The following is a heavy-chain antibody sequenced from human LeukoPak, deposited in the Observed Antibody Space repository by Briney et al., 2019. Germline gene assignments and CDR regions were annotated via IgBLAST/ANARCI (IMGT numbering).Heavy chain of an antibody. CDR1: GFTFSSYE. V-gene: IGHV3-48*03. J-gene: IGHJ5*02. D-gene: IGHD3-10*01. CDR2: ISSSGSTI. CDR3: ARANMARGVGLFFDRNWFDP. Sequence: PGGSLRLSCAASGFTFSSYEMNWVRQAPGKGLEWVSYISSSGSTIYYADSVKGRFTISRDNAKNSLYLQMNSLRAEDTAVYYCARANMARGVGLFFDRNWFDPWGQGTLVTVSS.